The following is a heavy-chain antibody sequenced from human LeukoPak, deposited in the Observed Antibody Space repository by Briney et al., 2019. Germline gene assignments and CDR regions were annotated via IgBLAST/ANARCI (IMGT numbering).Heavy chain of an antibody. CDR1: GGSISSSSYC. J-gene: IGHJ3*02. D-gene: IGHD3-22*01. V-gene: IGHV4-39*07. Sequence: SETLSLTCTVSGGSISSSSYCWGWIRQPPGKGLEWIGSIYYSGSTYYNPSLKSRVTISVDTSKNQFSLKLSSVTAADTAVYYCARVPPMIVVEDAFEIWGQGTMVTVSS. CDR2: IYYSGST. CDR3: ARVPPMIVVEDAFEI.